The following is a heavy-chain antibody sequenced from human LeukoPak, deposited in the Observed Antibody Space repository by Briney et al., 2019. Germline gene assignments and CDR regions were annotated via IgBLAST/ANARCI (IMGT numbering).Heavy chain of an antibody. D-gene: IGHD3-16*02. CDR1: GGSFSGYY. J-gene: IGHJ4*02. V-gene: IGHV4-34*01. Sequence: SETLSLTCAVYGGSFSGYYWSWIRQPPGKGLEWIGEINHSGSTNYNPSLKSRVTISVDTSKNQFSLKLSSVTAADTAVYYCARYDVWGTYRAFDYWGQGTLVTVSS. CDR2: INHSGST. CDR3: ARYDVWGTYRAFDY.